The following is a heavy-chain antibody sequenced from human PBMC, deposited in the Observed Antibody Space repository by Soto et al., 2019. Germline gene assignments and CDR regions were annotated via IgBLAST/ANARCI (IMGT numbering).Heavy chain of an antibody. CDR1: GYTFTSYD. CDR3: ARGKSSWYSNWFDP. V-gene: IGHV1-8*01. J-gene: IGHJ5*02. CDR2: MNPNSGNT. Sequence: QVPLVQSGAEVKKPGASVKVSCKASGYTFTSYDINWVRQATGQGLEWMGWMNPNSGNTGYAQKFQGRVTMTRNTSISTAYMELSSLRSENTAVYYCARGKSSWYSNWFDPWGQGTLVTVSS. D-gene: IGHD6-13*01.